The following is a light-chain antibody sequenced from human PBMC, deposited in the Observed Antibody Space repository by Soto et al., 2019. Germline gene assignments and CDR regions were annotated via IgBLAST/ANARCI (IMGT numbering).Light chain of an antibody. Sequence: TQSPPFLSASVGDIVTITCRASQNIRTYLTLYQQKPGQAPRLLIYGASNRATGIPDRFSGSGSGTDFTLTISRLEPEDFAVYYCQQYGSSGTFGHGTKVDI. CDR3: QQYGSSGT. V-gene: IGKV3-20*01. CDR1: QNIRTY. J-gene: IGKJ1*01. CDR2: GAS.